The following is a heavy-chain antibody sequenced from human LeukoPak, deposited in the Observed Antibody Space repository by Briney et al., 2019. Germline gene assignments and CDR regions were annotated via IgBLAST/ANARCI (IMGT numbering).Heavy chain of an antibody. V-gene: IGHV3-33*01. CDR3: ARGGWFIGAFDI. Sequence: GRSLRLSCAASGFTFSSYGMHWVRQAPGKGLEWVAVIWYDGSNKYYADSVKGRFTISRDNSKNTLYLQMNSLRAEDTAVYYCARGGWFIGAFDIWGQGTMVTVSS. CDR1: GFTFSSYG. D-gene: IGHD2-8*02. J-gene: IGHJ3*02. CDR2: IWYDGSNK.